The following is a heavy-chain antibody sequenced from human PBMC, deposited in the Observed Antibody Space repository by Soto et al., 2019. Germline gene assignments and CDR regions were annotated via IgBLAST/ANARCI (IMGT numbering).Heavy chain of an antibody. J-gene: IGHJ5*02. V-gene: IGHV4-4*02. Sequence: SETLSLTCTVSGDTVSSTRWWSWVRLSPGRGLEWIGDIYHLGSTYYNLSLKSRVTISVDTSKNQFSLKLSSVTAADTAVYYCARSVFPWGQGTLVTVSS. CDR3: ARSVFP. CDR1: GDTVSSTRW. CDR2: IYHLGST.